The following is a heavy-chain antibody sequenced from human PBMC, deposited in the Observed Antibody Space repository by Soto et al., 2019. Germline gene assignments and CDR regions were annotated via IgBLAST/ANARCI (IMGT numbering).Heavy chain of an antibody. D-gene: IGHD1-1*01. CDR3: TTGRDDLLY. CDR1: GFTFSKVW. Sequence: EVQLVESGGGLVKPGGSLRLSCAVSGFTFSKVWMNWVRQAPGKGLEWVGRIKSKTDSGTTDYAAAVKGRFTITRDDSKDTLYLQMNSLKTEDAAVYFCTTGRDDLLYWGQGTLVTVSS. V-gene: IGHV3-15*07. J-gene: IGHJ4*02. CDR2: IKSKTDSGTT.